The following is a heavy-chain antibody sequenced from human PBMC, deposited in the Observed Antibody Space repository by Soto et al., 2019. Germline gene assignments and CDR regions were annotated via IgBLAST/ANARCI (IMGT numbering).Heavy chain of an antibody. CDR2: IWYDASKK. CDR3: ARLSGSYLDY. V-gene: IGHV3-33*01. J-gene: IGHJ4*02. CDR1: GFLFSSDG. D-gene: IGHD1-26*01. Sequence: PGGSLRLSCAASGFLFSSDGMHWVRQAPGKGLEWVALIWYDASKKYYADSVKGRFTISRDNSKNTLYLQMNSLRAADTAMYYCARLSGSYLDYWGQGTLVIISS.